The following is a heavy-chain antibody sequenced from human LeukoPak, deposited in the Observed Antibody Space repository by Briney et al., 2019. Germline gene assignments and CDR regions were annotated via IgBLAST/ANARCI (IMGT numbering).Heavy chain of an antibody. CDR3: ARGYYYDSSGYYPPFDY. V-gene: IGHV1-69*13. D-gene: IGHD3-22*01. CDR2: IIPIFGTA. CDR1: GGTFSSYA. J-gene: IGHJ4*02. Sequence: AASVKVSCKASGGTFSSYAITWVRQAPGQGLEWMGGIIPIFGTANYAQKFQGGITITADESTSTDYMELSSLSSEDTAVYYCARGYYYDSSGYYPPFDYWGQGTLVTVSS.